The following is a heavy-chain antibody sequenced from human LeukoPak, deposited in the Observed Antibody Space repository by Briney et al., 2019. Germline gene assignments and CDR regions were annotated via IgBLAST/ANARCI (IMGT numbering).Heavy chain of an antibody. CDR2: ISYDGSNK. CDR1: GFTFSSYS. V-gene: IGHV3-30*18. J-gene: IGHJ4*02. Sequence: GGSLRLSCAASGFTFSSYSMNWVRQAPGKGLEWVAVISYDGSNKYYADSVKGRFTISRDNSKNTLYLQMNSLRAEDTAVYYCAKEQQLVQNYWGQGTLVTVSS. D-gene: IGHD6-13*01. CDR3: AKEQQLVQNY.